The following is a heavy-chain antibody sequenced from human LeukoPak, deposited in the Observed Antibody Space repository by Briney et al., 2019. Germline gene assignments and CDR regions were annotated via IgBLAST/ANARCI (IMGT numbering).Heavy chain of an antibody. D-gene: IGHD3-3*01. CDR2: ISNSGFTT. Sequence: GGSLRLSCAASGFIFSDYSMGWVRQAPGKGLEWVSAISNSGFTTYYADSVKGRFTISRDNSKSTLFLQMNSLRAEDTAVYYCAKVWNTYYFDYWGQGTPVTVSS. CDR1: GFIFSDYS. V-gene: IGHV3-23*01. J-gene: IGHJ4*02. CDR3: AKVWNTYYFDY.